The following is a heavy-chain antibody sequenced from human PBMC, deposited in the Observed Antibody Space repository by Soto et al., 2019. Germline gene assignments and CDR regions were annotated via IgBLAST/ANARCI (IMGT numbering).Heavy chain of an antibody. CDR2: ISYDGSNK. Sequence: PGGSLILSCAASEFAFSSYGMHWVRQAPGKGLEWVAVISYDGSNKYYADSVKGRFTISRDTSKNQFSLQLSSVTAADTAVYYCARGPYYYGSGSYYRGRWFDPWGQGTLVTVSS. J-gene: IGHJ5*02. CDR3: ARGPYYYGSGSYYRGRWFDP. D-gene: IGHD3-10*01. V-gene: IGHV3-30*03. CDR1: EFAFSSYG.